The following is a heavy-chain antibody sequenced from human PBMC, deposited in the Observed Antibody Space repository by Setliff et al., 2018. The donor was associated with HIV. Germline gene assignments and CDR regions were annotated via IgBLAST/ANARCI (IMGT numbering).Heavy chain of an antibody. D-gene: IGHD3-3*01. CDR1: GFAFSDYW. V-gene: IGHV3-7*03. J-gene: IGHJ5*02. Sequence: GGSLRLSCVASGFAFSDYWMTWVRQSPGKGLEWVATINEDGNKKYYGVSVKGRFTISRDNAKKSLYLQMNSLRGEDTAVYYCARGLERTNTLFGVVSIWLDPWGQGTLVTVS. CDR3: ARGLERTNTLFGVVSIWLDP. CDR2: INEDGNKK.